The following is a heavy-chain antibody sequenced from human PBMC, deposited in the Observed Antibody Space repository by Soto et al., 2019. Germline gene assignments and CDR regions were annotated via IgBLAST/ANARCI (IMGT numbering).Heavy chain of an antibody. CDR2: IWYDGSNK. Sequence: QVQLVESGGGVVQPGRSLRLSCAASGFTFSSYGMHWVRQAPGKGLEWVAVIWYDGSNKYYADSVKGRFTISRDNSKNTLYLQMNSLRAEDTAGYYCARGGEGMDVWGQGTTVTVSS. CDR3: ARGGEGMDV. J-gene: IGHJ6*02. CDR1: GFTFSSYG. V-gene: IGHV3-33*01. D-gene: IGHD7-27*01.